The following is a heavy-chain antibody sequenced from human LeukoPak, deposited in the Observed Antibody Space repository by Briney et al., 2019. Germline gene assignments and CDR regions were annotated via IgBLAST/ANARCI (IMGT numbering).Heavy chain of an antibody. V-gene: IGHV4-4*07. Sequence: SETLSLTCSVSGDSISGYYWSWIRQPPGKEMELIGHMYISGSTSYNPYLRSRVTMSLDTSKSQCSLGLSSVTAADTAVYYCARMTAGGLHWGYLDKWGLGTLVAVSS. D-gene: IGHD7-27*01. CDR3: ARMTAGGLHWGYLDK. J-gene: IGHJ4*02. CDR2: MYISGST. CDR1: GDSISGYY.